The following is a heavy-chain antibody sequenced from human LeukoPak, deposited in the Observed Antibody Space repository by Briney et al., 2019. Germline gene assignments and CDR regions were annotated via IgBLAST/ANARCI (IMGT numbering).Heavy chain of an antibody. J-gene: IGHJ4*02. CDR1: GFTFSSYC. V-gene: IGHV3-7*01. CDR3: ARALCPFYFDY. D-gene: IGHD2-2*01. CDR2: IKHGGSEK. Sequence: PGESLRLSCAASGFTFSSYCMSWVRQAPGKGLERMANIKHGGSEKYYVDTVKCRFTIYRDIANNALYLQRNSLRAEDTAVYYSARALCPFYFDYWGQGTLVSVSS.